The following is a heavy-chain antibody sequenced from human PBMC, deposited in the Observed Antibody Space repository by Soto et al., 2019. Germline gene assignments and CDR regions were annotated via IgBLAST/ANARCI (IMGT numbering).Heavy chain of an antibody. CDR1: GFNFTNYD. D-gene: IGHD3-9*01. CDR3: SKVDGFLAGYPFFDY. Sequence: QVQLLESGGGVVQPGRSLRLSCAVSGFNFTNYDMHWVRQAPGKELEWVAVMSYDGSLKYYADSVKGRFTISRDTSKNTLYLQMNSLRAEDTAVYYCSKVDGFLAGYPFFDYWGQGTLVTVSS. V-gene: IGHV3-30*18. J-gene: IGHJ4*02. CDR2: MSYDGSLK.